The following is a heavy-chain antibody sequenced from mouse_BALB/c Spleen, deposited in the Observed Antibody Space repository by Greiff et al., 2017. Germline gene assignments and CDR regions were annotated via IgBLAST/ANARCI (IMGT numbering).Heavy chain of an antibody. J-gene: IGHJ2*01. Sequence: DVQLVESGGGLVKPGGSLKLSCAASGFTFSSYTMSWVRQTPEKRLEWVATISSGGGNTYYPDSVKGRFTISRDNAKNNLYLQMSSLRSEDTALYYCARWLDYWGQGTTLTVSS. CDR2: ISSGGGNT. CDR1: GFTFSSYT. CDR3: ARWLDY. V-gene: IGHV5-9*03.